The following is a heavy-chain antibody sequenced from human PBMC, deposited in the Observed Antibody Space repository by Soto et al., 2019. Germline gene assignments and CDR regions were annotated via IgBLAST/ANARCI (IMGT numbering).Heavy chain of an antibody. D-gene: IGHD2-15*01. Sequence: ASVKVSCKASGYTFTSYAMHWVRQAPGQRLEWMGWINAGNGSTSYTDSVKGRFTISRDNSKNTLSLQMSSLRGDDTAMYYCVKDVVFWPWGQGTLVTVSS. CDR3: VKDVVFWP. J-gene: IGHJ4*02. CDR2: INAGNGST. CDR1: GYTFTSYA. V-gene: IGHV1-3*01.